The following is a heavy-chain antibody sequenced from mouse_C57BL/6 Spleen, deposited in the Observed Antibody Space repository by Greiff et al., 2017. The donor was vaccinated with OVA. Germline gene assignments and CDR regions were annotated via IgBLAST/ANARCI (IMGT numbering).Heavy chain of an antibody. Sequence: QVHVKQPGAELVRPGSSVKLSCKASGYTFTSYWMDWVKQRPGQGLEWIGNIYPSDSETHYNQKFKDKATLTVDKSSSTAYMQLSSLTSEDSAVYYCARSVITTVVAEDAMDYWGQGTSVTVSS. D-gene: IGHD1-1*01. CDR1: GYTFTSYW. V-gene: IGHV1-61*01. CDR2: IYPSDSET. CDR3: ARSVITTVVAEDAMDY. J-gene: IGHJ4*01.